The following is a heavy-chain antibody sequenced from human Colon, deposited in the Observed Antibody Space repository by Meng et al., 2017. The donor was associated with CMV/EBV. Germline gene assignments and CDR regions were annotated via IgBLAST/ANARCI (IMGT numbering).Heavy chain of an antibody. V-gene: IGHV7-4-1*02. CDR3: AREGEDAYYNFDY. CDR1: GYTFTNYA. D-gene: IGHD3-10*01. CDR2: ITTNAGTP. Sequence: KASGYTFTNYAMHLVRQAPGQGLEWMGWITTNAGTPTYAQGFTGRFVFSFDTSVSTAYLQISNLKAEDTAVYYCAREGEDAYYNFDYWGQGTLVTVSS. J-gene: IGHJ4*02.